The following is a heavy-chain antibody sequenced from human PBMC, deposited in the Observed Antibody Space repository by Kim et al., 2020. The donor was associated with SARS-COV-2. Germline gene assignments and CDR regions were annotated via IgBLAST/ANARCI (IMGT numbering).Heavy chain of an antibody. Sequence: AATTTDYAASVRRRFIISRDNAKNTLYLQMNSLRAEDTAVYYCAAVGYFDLWGRGTLVTVSS. CDR2: AATTT. V-gene: IGHV3-74*01. J-gene: IGHJ2*01. CDR3: AAVGYFDL.